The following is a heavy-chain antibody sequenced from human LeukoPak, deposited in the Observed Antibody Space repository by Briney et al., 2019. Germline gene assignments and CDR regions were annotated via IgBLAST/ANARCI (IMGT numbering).Heavy chain of an antibody. J-gene: IGHJ4*02. CDR1: GFTFSSYA. CDR3: ARVGDRSGNGYSH. Sequence: GGSLRLSCAAPGFTFSSYAMHWVRQAPGKGLEYVSAISSNGDSTYYANSVKGRFTISRDNSKNTLYLQMGSLTTEDMAVYYCARVGDRSGNGYSHWGQGTLVTVSS. V-gene: IGHV3-64*01. CDR2: ISSNGDST. D-gene: IGHD2-2*03.